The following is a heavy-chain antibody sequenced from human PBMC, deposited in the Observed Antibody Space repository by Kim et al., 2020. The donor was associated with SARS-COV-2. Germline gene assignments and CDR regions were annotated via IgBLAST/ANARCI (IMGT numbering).Heavy chain of an antibody. V-gene: IGHV4-31*03. CDR2: IYYSGST. CDR3: ARGREVVVAAPLVVAAFDI. D-gene: IGHD2-15*01. Sequence: SETLSLTCTVSGGSISSGGYYWSWIRQHPGKGLEWIGYIYYSGSTYYNPSLKSRVTISVDTSKNQFSLKLSSVTAADTAVYYCARGREVVVAAPLVVAAFDIWGQGTMVTVSS. J-gene: IGHJ3*02. CDR1: GGSISSGGYY.